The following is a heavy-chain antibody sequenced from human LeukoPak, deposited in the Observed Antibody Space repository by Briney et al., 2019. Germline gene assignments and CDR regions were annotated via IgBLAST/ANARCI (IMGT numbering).Heavy chain of an antibody. D-gene: IGHD1-1*01. CDR1: GFTFSSYA. V-gene: IGHV3-23*01. Sequence: GGSLRLSCAASGFTFSSYAMSWVCQAPGKGLEWVSAISGSGGSTYYADSVKGRFTISRDNSKNTLYLQMNSLRAEDTAVYFCAKSRSGSANWALQIRDNWGQGTLVTVSS. CDR3: AKSRSGSANWALQIRDN. CDR2: ISGSGGST. J-gene: IGHJ4*02.